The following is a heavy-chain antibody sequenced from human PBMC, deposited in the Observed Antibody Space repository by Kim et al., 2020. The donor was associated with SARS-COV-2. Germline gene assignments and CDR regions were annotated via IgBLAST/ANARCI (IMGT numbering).Heavy chain of an antibody. J-gene: IGHJ6*02. D-gene: IGHD1-26*01. V-gene: IGHV3-15*01. CDR2: IKSKTDGGTT. Sequence: GGSLRLSCAASGFTFSNAWMSWVRQAPGKGLEWVGRIKSKTDGGTTDYAAPVKGRFTISRDDSKNTLYLQMNSLKTEDTAVYYCTTDAVEGATVPNYYYYGMDVWGQGTTVTVSS. CDR1: GFTFSNAW. CDR3: TTDAVEGATVPNYYYYGMDV.